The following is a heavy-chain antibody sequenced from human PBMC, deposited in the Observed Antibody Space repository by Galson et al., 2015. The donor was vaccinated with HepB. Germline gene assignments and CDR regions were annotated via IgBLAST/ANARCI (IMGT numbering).Heavy chain of an antibody. V-gene: IGHV3-21*01. CDR2: ISSSSSYI. J-gene: IGHJ4*02. CDR3: ARDPGYDYVWGSYRKPEDYFDY. Sequence: SLRLSCAASGFTFSSYSMNWVRQAPGKGLEWVSSISSSSSYIYYADSVKGRFTISRDNAKNSLYLQMNSLRAEDTAVYYCARDPGYDYVWGSYRKPEDYFDYWGQGTLVTVSS. CDR1: GFTFSSYS. D-gene: IGHD3-16*02.